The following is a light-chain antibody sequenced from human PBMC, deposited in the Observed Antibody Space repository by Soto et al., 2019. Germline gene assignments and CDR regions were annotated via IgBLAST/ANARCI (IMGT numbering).Light chain of an antibody. V-gene: IGLV3-1*01. J-gene: IGLJ2*01. CDR3: QVWDSTAVL. Sequence: SYELTQPPSVSVSPGQTASIACSGDKLEDKYVCWYQQKPGQSPVLVMFQDNERPSRIPDRFSGSNSGNTATLTIRGTQAMDEADYYCQVWDSTAVLFGGGTKLTVL. CDR2: QDN. CDR1: KLEDKY.